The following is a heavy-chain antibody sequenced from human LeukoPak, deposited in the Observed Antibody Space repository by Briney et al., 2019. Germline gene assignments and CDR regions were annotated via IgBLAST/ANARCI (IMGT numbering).Heavy chain of an antibody. V-gene: IGHV3-23*01. CDR3: AKGVVVAPDVTPFDY. J-gene: IGHJ4*02. Sequence: GGTLRLSCAASGFTFSSYGMSWVRQAPGKGLEWVSAISGSGGSTYYADSVKDRFTISRDNSKNTLYLQMNSLRAEDTAVYYCAKGVVVAPDVTPFDYWGQGTLVTVSS. D-gene: IGHD2-2*01. CDR1: GFTFSSYG. CDR2: ISGSGGST.